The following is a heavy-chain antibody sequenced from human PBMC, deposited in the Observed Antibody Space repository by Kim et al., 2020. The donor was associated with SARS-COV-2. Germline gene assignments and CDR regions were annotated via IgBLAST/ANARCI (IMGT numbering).Heavy chain of an antibody. CDR1: GFTFSSYA. D-gene: IGHD3-10*02. J-gene: IGHJ5*01. CDR2: ILKNSIKT. CDR3: ATDVRVASVVNWFDP. V-gene: IGHV3-23*01. Sequence: GGSLRLSCVASGFTFSSYAMSWVRQAPGKGLEWVSAILKNSIKTYYADSVKGRFTISRDDSKNTLHLQMNSLRAEDTAVYYCATDVRVASVVNWFDPGGQGTLVTVSP.